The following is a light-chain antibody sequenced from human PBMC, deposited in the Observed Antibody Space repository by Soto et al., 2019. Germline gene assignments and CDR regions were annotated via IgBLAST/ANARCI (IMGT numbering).Light chain of an antibody. CDR1: QSVGRY. J-gene: IGKJ5*01. V-gene: IGKV3-11*01. Sequence: EIVLTQSPATLSLSPGERATLSCRASQSVGRYLAWYQQKPGQAPRLLIYDASSRAAGVPARFSGSGSGTDFTLTISSLEPEDFAVYYCQHRSSWPPITFGQGTRLEI. CDR2: DAS. CDR3: QHRSSWPPIT.